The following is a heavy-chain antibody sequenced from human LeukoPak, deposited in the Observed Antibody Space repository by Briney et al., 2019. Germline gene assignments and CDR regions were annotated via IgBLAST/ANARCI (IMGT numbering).Heavy chain of an antibody. CDR1: GGTFSSYA. CDR3: ARSPTDFWSGYRPEYYYYYYMDV. V-gene: IGHV1-69*05. CDR2: IIPIFGTA. J-gene: IGHJ6*03. Sequence: SVKVSRKASGGTFSSYAISWVRQAPGQGLEWMGGIIPIFGTANYAQKFQGRVTITTDESTSTAYMELSSLRSEDTAVYYCARSPTDFWSGYRPEYYYYYYMDVWGKGTTVTVSS. D-gene: IGHD3-3*01.